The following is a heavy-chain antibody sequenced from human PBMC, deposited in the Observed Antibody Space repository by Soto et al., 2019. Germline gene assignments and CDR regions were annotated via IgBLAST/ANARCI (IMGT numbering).Heavy chain of an antibody. CDR1: GGSISSGGYY. V-gene: IGHV4-31*03. CDR3: ARGDAGYYLNYHYGMDV. J-gene: IGHJ6*02. CDR2: IYYSGST. D-gene: IGHD3-22*01. Sequence: SETLSLTYTVSGGSISSGGYYWSWIRQHPGKGLEWIGYIYYSGSTYYNPSLKSRVTISVDTSKNQFSLKLSSVTAADTAVYYCARGDAGYYLNYHYGMDVWGQGTTVTVSS.